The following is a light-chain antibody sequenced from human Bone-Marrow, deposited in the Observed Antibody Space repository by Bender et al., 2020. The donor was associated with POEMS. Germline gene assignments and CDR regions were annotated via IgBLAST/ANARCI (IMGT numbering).Light chain of an antibody. V-gene: IGLV2-8*01. Sequence: QSALAQPASMSGSPGQAITIPCTGTSGDVGGYKYVSWYQQHPGRAPTLLIYAVSQRPSGVPDRFSGSKSGNTASLTVSGLQADDEAVYYCSSFAGTTFLLFGGGTKLTVL. J-gene: IGLJ3*02. CDR2: AVS. CDR3: SSFAGTTFLL. CDR1: SGDVGGYKY.